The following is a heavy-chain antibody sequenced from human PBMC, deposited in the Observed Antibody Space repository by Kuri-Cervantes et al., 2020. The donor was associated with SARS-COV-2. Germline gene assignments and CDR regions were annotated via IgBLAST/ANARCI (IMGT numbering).Heavy chain of an antibody. J-gene: IGHJ4*02. Sequence: GESLKISCAASGFTFSSYAMHWVRQAPGKGLEWVAVISYDGSNKYYADSVKGRFIISRDNSKNTLYLQMNSLRAEDTAVYYCARTGGSYYLFDYWGQGTLVTVSS. D-gene: IGHD1-26*01. CDR1: GFTFSSYA. CDR2: ISYDGSNK. CDR3: ARTGGSYYLFDY. V-gene: IGHV3-30-3*01.